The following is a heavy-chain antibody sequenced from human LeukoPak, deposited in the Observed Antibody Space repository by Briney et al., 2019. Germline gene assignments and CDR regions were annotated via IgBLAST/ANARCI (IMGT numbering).Heavy chain of an antibody. CDR3: AREGLPDSSGYYFTY. CDR1: GYTFTSYA. D-gene: IGHD3-22*01. J-gene: IGHJ4*02. Sequence: ASVKVSCKASGYTFTSYAMHWVRQAPGQRLEWMGXXXAGNGNTKYSQKFQGRVTITRDTSASTAYMELSSLRSEDTAVYYCAREGLPDSSGYYFTYWGQGTLVTVSS. CDR2: XXAGNGNT. V-gene: IGHV1-3*01.